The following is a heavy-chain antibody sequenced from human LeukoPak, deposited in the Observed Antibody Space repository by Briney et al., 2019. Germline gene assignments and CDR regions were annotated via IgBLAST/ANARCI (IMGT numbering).Heavy chain of an antibody. CDR1: GGSISSSSYY. J-gene: IGHJ6*03. V-gene: IGHV4-39*07. D-gene: IGHD6-13*01. Sequence: PSETLSLTCTVSGGSISSSSYYWGWIRQPPGKGLEWIGSIYYSGSTYYNPSLKSRVTISVDTSKNQFSLKLSSVTAADTAVYYCARNEAAAAGKGLSSEGARSHGARKNYMDVWGKGTTVTVSS. CDR3: ARNEAAAAGKGLSSEGARSHGARKNYMDV. CDR2: IYYSGST.